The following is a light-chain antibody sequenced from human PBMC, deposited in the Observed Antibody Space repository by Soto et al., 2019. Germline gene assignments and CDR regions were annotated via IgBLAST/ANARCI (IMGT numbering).Light chain of an antibody. Sequence: DIQMTQSPSSLSASVGDRVTITCRASQSISSDLNWYQQKPGKAPKLLIYAASRLQSGVPSRFSGSGSGTDFTLTISSLQTEDFGTYYCQQSYSPLYTFGPGTTVDI. J-gene: IGKJ3*01. CDR2: AAS. CDR3: QQSYSPLYT. V-gene: IGKV1-39*01. CDR1: QSISSD.